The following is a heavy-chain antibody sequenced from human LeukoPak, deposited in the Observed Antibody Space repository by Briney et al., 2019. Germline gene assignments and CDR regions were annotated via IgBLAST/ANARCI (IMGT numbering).Heavy chain of an antibody. CDR1: GSSFTSYW. V-gene: IGHV5-51*01. J-gene: IGHJ4*02. CDR3: ARHVGHIVVVTAFDY. D-gene: IGHD2-21*02. CDR2: IYPGDSDT. Sequence: GESLKISCKGSGSSFTSYWIGWVRQMPGKGLEWMGIIYPGDSDTRYSPSFQGQVTISADKSISTAYLQWSSLKASDPGMYYCARHVGHIVVVTAFDYWGQGTMVTVSS.